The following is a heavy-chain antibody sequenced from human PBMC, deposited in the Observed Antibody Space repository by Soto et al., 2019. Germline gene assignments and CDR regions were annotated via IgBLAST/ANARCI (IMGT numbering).Heavy chain of an antibody. V-gene: IGHV3-64D*06. CDR2: ISSNGGST. Sequence: GGSLRLSCSASGFTFSSYAMHWVRQAPGKGLEYVSAISSNGGSTYYADSVKGRFTISRDNSKNTLYLQMSSLRAEDTAVYYCVRTEMATIAYFDYWGQGTLVTVSS. D-gene: IGHD5-12*01. CDR3: VRTEMATIAYFDY. CDR1: GFTFSSYA. J-gene: IGHJ4*02.